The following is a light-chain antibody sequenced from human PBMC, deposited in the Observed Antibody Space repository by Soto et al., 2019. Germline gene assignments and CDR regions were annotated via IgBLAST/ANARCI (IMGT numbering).Light chain of an antibody. CDR1: QSVSSSY. CDR3: QQYGSSPYT. J-gene: IGKJ2*01. V-gene: IGKV3-20*01. Sequence: EIVLTQSPGTLSLSPGERATLSCRASQSVSSSYLAWYHQKPDQAPRLLIYDASSRATGIPDRFSGSGSGTDFTLTISRLEPEDFAVYFCQQYGSSPYTFGQGTKLEIK. CDR2: DAS.